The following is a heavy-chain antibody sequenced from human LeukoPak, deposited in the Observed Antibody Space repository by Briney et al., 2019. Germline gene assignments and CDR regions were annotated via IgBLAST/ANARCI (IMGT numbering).Heavy chain of an antibody. J-gene: IGHJ4*02. CDR2: INHSGST. CDR1: GGSFSGYY. V-gene: IGHV4-34*01. D-gene: IGHD1-26*01. Sequence: SETLSLTCAVYGGSFSGYYWSWIRQPPGKGLEWIGEINHSGSTNYNPSLKSRVTISVDTSKNQFSLKLSSVTAADTAVYYCARWEPLSYFFDYWGQGTLVTVSS. CDR3: ARWEPLSYFFDY.